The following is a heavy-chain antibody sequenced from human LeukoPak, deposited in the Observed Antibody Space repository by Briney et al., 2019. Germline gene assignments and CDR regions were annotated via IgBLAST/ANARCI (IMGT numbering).Heavy chain of an antibody. V-gene: IGHV4-59*02. CDR3: ARVGRGDCVWGSYSFDY. Sequence: PSETLSLTCTVSDASVSNSYWSWIRQPPGKGLEWIGYISYSGSTSYNPSLKSRVTISVDPSKNQFSLKLSSVTAADTAMYYCARVGRGDCVWGSYSFDYWGQGTLVTVSS. CDR1: DASVSNSY. CDR2: ISYSGST. D-gene: IGHD3-16*01. J-gene: IGHJ4*02.